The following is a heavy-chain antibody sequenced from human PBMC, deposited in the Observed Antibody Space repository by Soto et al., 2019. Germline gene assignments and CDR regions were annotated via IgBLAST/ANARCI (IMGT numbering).Heavy chain of an antibody. V-gene: IGHV1-8*01. Sequence: ASVKVSCKTARSNFNKYDFNWVRQAPGQGLEWMGCMNPNSGNTGFAQKFQGRVSMTRDTSTGTGFMELSSLRSEDTAVYYCAADITERDDYVWGSYRYGMDVWGQGTTVTVSS. CDR1: RSNFNKYD. D-gene: IGHD3-16*02. CDR2: MNPNSGNT. J-gene: IGHJ6*02. CDR3: AADITERDDYVWGSYRYGMDV.